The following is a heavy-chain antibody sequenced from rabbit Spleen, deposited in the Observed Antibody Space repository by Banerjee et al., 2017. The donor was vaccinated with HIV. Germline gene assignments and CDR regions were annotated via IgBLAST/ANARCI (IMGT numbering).Heavy chain of an antibody. Sequence: QSLEESGGDLVQPEGSLTLTCTASGVSFSSSSYMCWVRQAPGKGLEWIACINTATGKAVYASWAKGRFTISKTSSTTVTLQMTSLTAADTATYFCASAYSDVYFDLWGPGTLVTVS. CDR3: ASAYSDVYFDL. CDR1: GVSFSSSSY. J-gene: IGHJ4*01. V-gene: IGHV1S40*01. CDR2: INTATGKA. D-gene: IGHD6-1*01.